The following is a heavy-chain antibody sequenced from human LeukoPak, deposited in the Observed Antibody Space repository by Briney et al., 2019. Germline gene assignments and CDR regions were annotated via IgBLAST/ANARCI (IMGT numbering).Heavy chain of an antibody. D-gene: IGHD3-22*01. V-gene: IGHV1-18*01. CDR1: GYTFTSYG. CDR2: ISAYNGIT. CDR3: ARDVHYYDSSGPDAFDI. Sequence: EASVKVSCKASGYTFTSYGISWVRQAPGQGLEWMGWISAYNGITNYAQKLQGRVTMTTDTSTSTAYKELRSLRSDDTAVYYCARDVHYYDSSGPDAFDIWGQGTMVTASS. J-gene: IGHJ3*02.